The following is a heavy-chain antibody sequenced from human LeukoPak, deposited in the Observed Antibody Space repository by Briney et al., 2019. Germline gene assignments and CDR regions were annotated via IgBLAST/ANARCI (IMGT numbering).Heavy chain of an antibody. CDR1: GFTFSSYA. CDR3: ARDLMAFMAAAGTHYYYYGMDV. CDR2: ISYDGSNK. V-gene: IGHV3-30-3*01. Sequence: GGSLRLSCAASGFTFSSYAMHWVRQAPGKGLEWVAVISYDGSNKYYADSVKGRFTISRDNSKNTLYLQMNSLRAEDTAVYYCARDLMAFMAAAGTHYYYYGMDVWGQGTTVTVSS. J-gene: IGHJ6*02. D-gene: IGHD6-13*01.